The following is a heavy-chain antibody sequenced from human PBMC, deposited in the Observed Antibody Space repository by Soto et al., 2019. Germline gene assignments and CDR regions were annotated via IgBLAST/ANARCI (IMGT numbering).Heavy chain of an antibody. CDR1: GFTFRNYD. J-gene: IGHJ6*02. CDR2: ISAAGDP. V-gene: IGHV3-13*05. CDR3: ARTDRDFYGLDV. Sequence: EVQLVESGGGLVQPGGSLRLSCEASGFTFRNYDMPWVPQGTGKGLEWVSGISAAGDPDYADSVEGRFTISRENAQNSFCLQMNSLRVGDTAVYYCARTDRDFYGLDVWGQGTTVIVSS.